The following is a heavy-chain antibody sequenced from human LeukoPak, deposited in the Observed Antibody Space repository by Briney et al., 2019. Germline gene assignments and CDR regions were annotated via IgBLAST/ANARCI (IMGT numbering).Heavy chain of an antibody. D-gene: IGHD3-22*01. V-gene: IGHV3-21*01. Sequence: GGSLRLSCAASGFTFDDYAMHWVRQAPGKGLEWVSSISSSSSYIYYADSVKGRFTISRDNAKNSLYLQMNSLRAEDTAVYYCAETLYDSSGSSFDYWGQGTLVTVSS. CDR3: AETLYDSSGSSFDY. J-gene: IGHJ4*02. CDR2: ISSSSSYI. CDR1: GFTFDDYA.